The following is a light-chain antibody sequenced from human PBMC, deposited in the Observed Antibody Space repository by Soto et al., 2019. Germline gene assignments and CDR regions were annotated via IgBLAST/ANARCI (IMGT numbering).Light chain of an antibody. CDR2: GAS. CDR3: QQYNNWPRT. V-gene: IGKV3-20*01. Sequence: EIVLTQSPGTLSLSPGGRATLSCRASQSVSSSFLAWYQQKVGQAPRLLIYGASSRATGIPDRFSGSVSGTEFALTISSLQSEDFAVYYCQQYNNWPRTFGQGTKVDIK. J-gene: IGKJ1*01. CDR1: QSVSSSF.